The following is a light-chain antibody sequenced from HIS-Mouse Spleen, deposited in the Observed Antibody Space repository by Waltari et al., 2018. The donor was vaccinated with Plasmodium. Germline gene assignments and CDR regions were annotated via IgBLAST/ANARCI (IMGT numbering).Light chain of an antibody. Sequence: QSALTQPPSASGSPGQSVTISCTGTSSDVVGYNSVPLYQQHPGKAPKLMIYEVSKRPSGVPDRFSGSKSGNTASLTVSGLQAEDEADYYCSSYAGSNNLVFGGGTKLTVL. CDR3: SSYAGSNNLV. CDR2: EVS. J-gene: IGLJ2*01. V-gene: IGLV2-8*01. CDR1: SSDVVGYNS.